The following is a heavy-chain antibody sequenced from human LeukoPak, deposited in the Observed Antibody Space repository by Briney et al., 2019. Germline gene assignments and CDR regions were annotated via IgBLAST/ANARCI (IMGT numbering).Heavy chain of an antibody. CDR3: ARDHSGYTIFLDY. Sequence: ASVKVSCKASGYTFTSYAMHWVRQAPGQRLEWMGWINAGNGNTKYSQKFQGRVTITRDTSASTAYVELSSLRSEDTAVYYCARDHSGYTIFLDYWGQGTLVTVSS. CDR1: GYTFTSYA. V-gene: IGHV1-3*01. CDR2: INAGNGNT. J-gene: IGHJ4*02. D-gene: IGHD5-12*01.